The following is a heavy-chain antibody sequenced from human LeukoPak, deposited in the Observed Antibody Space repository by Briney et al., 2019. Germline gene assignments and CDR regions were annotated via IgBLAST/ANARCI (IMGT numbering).Heavy chain of an antibody. D-gene: IGHD3-22*01. V-gene: IGHV3-30*01. J-gene: IGHJ4*02. CDR1: GFTFSSYA. CDR2: TSYDGSNK. CDR3: ARASSGYYPFDY. Sequence: PGRSLRLSCAASGFTFSSYAMHWVRQAPGKGLEWVAVTSYDGSNKYYADSVKGRFTISRDNSKNTLYLQMNSLRAEDTAVYYCARASSGYYPFDYWGQGTLVTVSS.